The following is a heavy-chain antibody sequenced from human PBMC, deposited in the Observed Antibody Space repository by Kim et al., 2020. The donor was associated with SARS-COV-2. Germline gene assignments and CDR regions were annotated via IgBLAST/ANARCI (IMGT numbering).Heavy chain of an antibody. D-gene: IGHD5-18*01. J-gene: IGHJ4*02. V-gene: IGHV1-18*01. Sequence: QQLQGRVTMTTDTSTSTAYMELRSLRSDDTAVYYCARDDADSYGPPVSDYWGQGTLVTVSS. CDR3: ARDDADSYGPPVSDY.